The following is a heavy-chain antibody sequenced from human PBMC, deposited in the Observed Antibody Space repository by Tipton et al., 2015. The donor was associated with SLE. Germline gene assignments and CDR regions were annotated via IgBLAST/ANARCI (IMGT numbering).Heavy chain of an antibody. D-gene: IGHD4-17*01. CDR1: GFTFSSYW. CDR3: AKDRLSYGDYDY. J-gene: IGHJ4*02. CDR2: INSDGSST. Sequence: SLRLSCAASGFTFSSYWMHWVRQAPGKGLVWVSRINSDGSSTSYADSVKGRFTISRDNSKNTLYLQMNSLRAEDTAVYYCAKDRLSYGDYDYWGQGTLVTVSS. V-gene: IGHV3-74*01.